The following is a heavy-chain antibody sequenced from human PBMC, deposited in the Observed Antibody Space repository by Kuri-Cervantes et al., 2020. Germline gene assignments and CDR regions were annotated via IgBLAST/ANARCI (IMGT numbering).Heavy chain of an antibody. CDR2: TNWNGGST. Sequence: GGSLRLSCAASGFTFDDYGMSWVRQAPGKGLEWVSGTNWNGGSTGYADSVKGRFTISRDNAKNSLYLQMNSLRAEDTAVYYCARDWFGYDSSGYTGWGQGTLVTVSS. D-gene: IGHD3-22*01. CDR1: GFTFDDYG. CDR3: ARDWFGYDSSGYTG. J-gene: IGHJ4*02. V-gene: IGHV3-20*04.